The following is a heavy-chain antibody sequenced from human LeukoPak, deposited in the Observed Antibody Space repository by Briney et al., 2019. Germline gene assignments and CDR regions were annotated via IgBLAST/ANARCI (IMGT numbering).Heavy chain of an antibody. J-gene: IGHJ3*01. D-gene: IGHD3-16*01. CDR1: GYTFTSYV. CDR2: MDPNSGNT. V-gene: IGHV1-8*01. CDR3: ARSRGVLGGGFDSLYF. Sequence: ASVKVSCKASGYTFTSYVINWVRQAPGQGLEWMGWMDPNSGNTGHAQNFQGRFTMTRSTSISTAYMELTSLRSEDTAVYYCARSRGVLGGGFDSLYFWGQGTMVTVSS.